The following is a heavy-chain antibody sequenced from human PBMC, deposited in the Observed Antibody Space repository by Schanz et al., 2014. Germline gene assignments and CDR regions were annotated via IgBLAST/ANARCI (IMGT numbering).Heavy chain of an antibody. V-gene: IGHV3-30*02. Sequence: VQLVESGGGVVQPGGSLRLSCAASGFTFSSYGMHWVRQAPGKGLEWVTFIRFDGSDKYYADSVKGRFTISRDNSKNTLFLQVNSLRAEDTAVYYCAKDHFGHYDSSGCSDCYYYGMDVWGQGTTVTVSS. CDR3: AKDHFGHYDSSGCSDCYYYGMDV. CDR1: GFTFSSYG. D-gene: IGHD3-22*01. J-gene: IGHJ6*02. CDR2: IRFDGSDK.